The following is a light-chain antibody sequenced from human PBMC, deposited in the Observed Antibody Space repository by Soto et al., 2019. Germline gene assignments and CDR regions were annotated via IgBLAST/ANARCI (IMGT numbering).Light chain of an antibody. Sequence: DIQLTQSPSFLSASVGDRVTLTCRASQDITSYLAWYQQKPGKAPKLLIYAASTLQSGVPSRFSGSGSGTEFTLTISSLQPEDFATYYCQQLNSYPVNFGGGTKVEIK. CDR3: QQLNSYPVN. CDR2: AAS. J-gene: IGKJ4*01. CDR1: QDITSY. V-gene: IGKV1-9*01.